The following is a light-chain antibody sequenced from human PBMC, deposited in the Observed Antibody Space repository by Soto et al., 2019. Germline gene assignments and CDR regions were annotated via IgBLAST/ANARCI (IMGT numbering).Light chain of an antibody. Sequence: EIVLTQSPGTLSLSPEERATLSCRASQGVSSSYLAWYQQKPAQPPRLLIYGASSRATGIPDRFSGSGSGTDFTLTITRLEPEDFAVYYCQHYRTSFGGGTKVEIK. V-gene: IGKV3-20*01. CDR1: QGVSSSY. CDR3: QHYRTS. J-gene: IGKJ4*01. CDR2: GAS.